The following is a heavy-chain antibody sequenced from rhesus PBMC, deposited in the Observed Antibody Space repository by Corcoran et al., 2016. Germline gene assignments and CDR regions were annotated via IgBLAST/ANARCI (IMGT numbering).Heavy chain of an antibody. CDR3: TRFDY. Sequence: EVQLVESGGGLVQPGGSLTLSCAASGFTFNSSGLPWVLQATGKGIDGVAVISSDGTRKSCADSVKDRFTISRDNSKNVLYLQMNNLKLDDTALYYCTRFDYWGRGVRVTVSS. CDR2: ISSDGTRK. J-gene: IGHJ4*01. V-gene: IGHV3-54*02. CDR1: GFTFNSSG.